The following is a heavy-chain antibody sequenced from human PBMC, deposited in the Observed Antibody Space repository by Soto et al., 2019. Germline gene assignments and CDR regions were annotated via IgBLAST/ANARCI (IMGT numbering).Heavy chain of an antibody. J-gene: IGHJ4*02. CDR3: AKDMKWGGMTTIHYFDS. V-gene: IGHV3-9*02. CDR2: ISSNSDTI. Sequence: EVQLVESGGGLVQPGRSLRLSCVASGFTADDYAMHWVRQAPGKGLEWVSGISSNSDTIDYADSVKGRFTISGDNAKNSLFLQMNSLRPEDTALYSCAKDMKWGGMTTIHYFDSWGQGTLVTVSS. D-gene: IGHD4-17*01. CDR1: GFTADDYA.